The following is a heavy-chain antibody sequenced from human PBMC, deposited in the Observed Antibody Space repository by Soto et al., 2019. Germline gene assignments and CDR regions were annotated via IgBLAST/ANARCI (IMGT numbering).Heavy chain of an antibody. Sequence: GSLRLSCAASGFTFSSYEMNWVRQAPGKGLEWVSYISSSGSTIYYADSVKGRFTISRDNAKNSLYLQMNSLRAEDTAVYYCARLSHAYSSSWVHWFDPWGQGTLVTVSS. V-gene: IGHV3-48*03. J-gene: IGHJ5*02. CDR2: ISSSGSTI. CDR3: ARLSHAYSSSWVHWFDP. D-gene: IGHD6-6*01. CDR1: GFTFSSYE.